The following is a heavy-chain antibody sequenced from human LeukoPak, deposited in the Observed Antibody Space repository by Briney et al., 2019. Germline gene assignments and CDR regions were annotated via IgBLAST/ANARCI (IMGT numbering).Heavy chain of an antibody. D-gene: IGHD6-19*01. CDR1: GYTFNNYY. Sequence: ASVKVSCKASGYTFNNYYMYWVRQAPGQGLEWMGMINPRGGGTSYAQKFQGRVTMTRDTSTRTVYTEVSSLKPEDTAGYYCARQGAYSSAIGMGYWGQGTLVTVSS. V-gene: IGHV1-46*02. CDR2: INPRGGGT. CDR3: ARQGAYSSAIGMGY. J-gene: IGHJ4*02.